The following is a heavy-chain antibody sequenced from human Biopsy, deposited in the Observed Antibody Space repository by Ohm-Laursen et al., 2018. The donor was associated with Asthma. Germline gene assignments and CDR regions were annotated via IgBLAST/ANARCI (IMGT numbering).Heavy chain of an antibody. CDR1: GFSFSNFA. D-gene: IGHD1-1*01. CDR2: ISKDASTQ. V-gene: IGHV3-30*01. CDR3: VRDGTDDAFDI. Sequence: SLRLSCAASGFSFSNFAIHWVRQAPGKGLEWVGVISKDASTQDYADSVKGRFTMARDKSKNTLDLQMNSLREEDRAVYYCVRDGTDDAFDIWGQGTMVTVSS. J-gene: IGHJ3*02.